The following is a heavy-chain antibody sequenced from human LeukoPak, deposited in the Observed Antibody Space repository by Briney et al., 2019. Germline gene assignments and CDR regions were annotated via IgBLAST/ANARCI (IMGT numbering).Heavy chain of an antibody. CDR1: GGTFSSYA. V-gene: IGHV1-69*13. CDR2: IIPIFGTA. CDR3: SRGFMQQLPRHTWFDP. J-gene: IGHJ5*02. D-gene: IGHD6-13*01. Sequence: GASVKVSCKASGGTFSSYALSWVRQAPGQGLEWMGGIIPIFGTANYAQKFQGRVTITADESTSTVYMELSSLRSEDTAVYYCSRGFMQQLPRHTWFDPWGQGTLVTVSS.